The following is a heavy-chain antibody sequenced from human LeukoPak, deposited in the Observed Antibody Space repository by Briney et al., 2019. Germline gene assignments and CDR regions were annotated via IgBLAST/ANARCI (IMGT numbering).Heavy chain of an antibody. Sequence: ASVKVSCKASGYTFTNYAMNWVRQAPGQGLEWMGWINTNTGNPTYAQGFTGRFVFSLDTSVSTAYLQISSLKAEDTAVYYCARDDRGIQLSGIDYWGQGTLVTVSP. CDR2: INTNTGNP. V-gene: IGHV7-4-1*02. CDR1: GYTFTNYA. J-gene: IGHJ4*02. D-gene: IGHD5-18*01. CDR3: ARDDRGIQLSGIDY.